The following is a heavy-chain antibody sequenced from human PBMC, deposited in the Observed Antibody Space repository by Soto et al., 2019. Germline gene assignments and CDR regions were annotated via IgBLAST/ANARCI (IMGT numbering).Heavy chain of an antibody. J-gene: IGHJ4*02. CDR2: IYYTGNT. D-gene: IGHD1-26*01. V-gene: IGHV4-30-4*01. Sequence: QVQLKESGPGLVKPSQTLSLTCSVSGGSIGSGDYYWSWVRQSPGKGLEWIGYIYYTGNTYYNPSLGSRGTFPVDTSKNQLSLRLSDVTVADTAVYYCARDSRRRADSGTRPLYYFDYWGQGTLVTVSS. CDR1: GGSIGSGDYY. CDR3: ARDSRRRADSGTRPLYYFDY.